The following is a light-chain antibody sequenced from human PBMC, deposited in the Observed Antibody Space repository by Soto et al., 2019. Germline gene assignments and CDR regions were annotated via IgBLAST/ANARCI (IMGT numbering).Light chain of an antibody. V-gene: IGLV2-23*02. CDR3: CSYAGSNTLGV. Sequence: QSVLTQPASVSGSPGQSITISCAGTSADVGSYDLVSWYQHHPGKAPKFIIYEVDKRPSGLSDRFSGSKSGNTASLTISGLQAEDEAAYYCCSYAGSNTLGVFGGGTKLTV. J-gene: IGLJ2*01. CDR2: EVD. CDR1: SADVGSYDL.